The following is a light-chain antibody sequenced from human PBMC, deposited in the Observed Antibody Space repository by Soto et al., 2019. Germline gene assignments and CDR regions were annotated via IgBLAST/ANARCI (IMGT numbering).Light chain of an antibody. CDR1: SRDVGGYNY. Sequence: QSALTQPASVSGSPGQSITLSCPGTSRDVGGYNYVSWYQQHPGKAPKVMIYDVNNRPSGVSNRFSGSKSGNTASLTISGLQAEDEADYYCSSYTSSSSYVFGTGTKVTVL. CDR2: DVN. J-gene: IGLJ1*01. V-gene: IGLV2-14*03. CDR3: SSYTSSSSYV.